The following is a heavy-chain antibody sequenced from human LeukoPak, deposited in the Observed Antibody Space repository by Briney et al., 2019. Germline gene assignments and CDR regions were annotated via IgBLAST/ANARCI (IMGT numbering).Heavy chain of an antibody. D-gene: IGHD6-19*01. CDR3: AKDRGIAVAGGAYYSDY. V-gene: IGHV3-11*01. Sequence: GGSLRLSCAVSGFTVSDYYMSWIRQAPGKGLEWVSYISRSGSIIKYADSVKGRFTISRDNAKNSLYLQMNSLRAEDTAVYYCAKDRGIAVAGGAYYSDYWGQGTLVTVSS. CDR2: ISRSGSII. CDR1: GFTVSDYY. J-gene: IGHJ4*02.